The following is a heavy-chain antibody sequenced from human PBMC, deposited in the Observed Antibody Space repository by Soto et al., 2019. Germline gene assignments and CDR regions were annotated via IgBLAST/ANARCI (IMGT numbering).Heavy chain of an antibody. Sequence: SETLSLTCTVPGASTSSYYWGWIRRPPGKGLEWIGDISYTGSTNYNPSLKSRVTISAATSKNQFSLKLSSVTAADTAVYYCARSNDYGDSLTYFDHWGQGTLVTVSS. D-gene: IGHD4-17*01. CDR3: ARSNDYGDSLTYFDH. J-gene: IGHJ4*02. CDR1: GASTSSYY. V-gene: IGHV4-59*01. CDR2: ISYTGST.